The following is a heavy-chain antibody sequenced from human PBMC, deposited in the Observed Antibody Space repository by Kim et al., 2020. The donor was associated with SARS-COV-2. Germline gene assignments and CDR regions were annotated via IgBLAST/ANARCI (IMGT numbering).Heavy chain of an antibody. V-gene: IGHV1-46*01. J-gene: IGHJ5*02. CDR3: ARDHRGLVATITYLFSGFDP. CDR1: GYTFTSYY. CDR2: INPSGGST. Sequence: ASVKVSCKASGYTFTSYYMHWVRQAPGQGLEWMGIINPSGGSTSYAQKFQGRVTMTRDTSTSTVYMELSSLRSEDTAVYYCARDHRGLVATITYLFSGFDPWGQGTLVTVSS. D-gene: IGHD5-12*01.